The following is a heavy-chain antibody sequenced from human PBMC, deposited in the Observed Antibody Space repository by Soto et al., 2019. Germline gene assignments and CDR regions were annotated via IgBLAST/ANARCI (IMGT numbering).Heavy chain of an antibody. CDR3: ARDLWCYCGADCYPLDV. J-gene: IGHJ6*02. V-gene: IGHV4-59*01. Sequence: QVRLQESGPGLVKPSETLSLTCTVSGGSISSYYWSWIRQPPGKGLEWIGYMYNTGSTIYNPSLKRRVTISVDTSKNQFSLKLNSVTAADPAVCYCARDLWCYCGADCYPLDVWGQGTMVTVSS. D-gene: IGHD2-21*02. CDR2: MYNTGST. CDR1: GGSISSYY.